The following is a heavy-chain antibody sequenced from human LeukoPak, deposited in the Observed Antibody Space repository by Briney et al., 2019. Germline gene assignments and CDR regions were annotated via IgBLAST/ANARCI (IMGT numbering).Heavy chain of an antibody. J-gene: IGHJ4*02. CDR1: GGSISSPTYY. CDR3: ARVTSQQDFDF. CDR2: IHYSGST. Sequence: SETLSLTCTVSGGSISSPTYYWAWIRQPPGKGLEWIGTIHYSGSTFYNPSLKSRVTISVDTSKNQFSLKLSSVTVADTAVYYCARVTSQQDFDFWGQGTLVTVSS. D-gene: IGHD1/OR15-1a*01. V-gene: IGHV4-39*01.